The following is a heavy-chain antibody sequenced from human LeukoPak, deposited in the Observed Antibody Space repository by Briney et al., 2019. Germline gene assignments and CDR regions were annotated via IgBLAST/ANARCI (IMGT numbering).Heavy chain of an antibody. Sequence: GASVKVSCKASGYAFTSYGISWVRQAPGQGLEWMGWISAYNGNTNYAQKLQGRVTMTTDTSTSTAYMELRSLRSDDTAVYYCAREKTSAIVGATFDYWGQGTLVTVSS. CDR2: ISAYNGNT. CDR1: GYAFTSYG. J-gene: IGHJ4*02. V-gene: IGHV1-18*01. D-gene: IGHD1-26*01. CDR3: AREKTSAIVGATFDY.